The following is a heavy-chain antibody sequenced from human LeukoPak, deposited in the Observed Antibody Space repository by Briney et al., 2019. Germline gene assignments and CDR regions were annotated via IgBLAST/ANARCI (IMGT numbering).Heavy chain of an antibody. CDR3: ARGLLFKCSSTSCTSY. J-gene: IGHJ4*02. CDR1: GFTFSSYS. V-gene: IGHV3-48*01. D-gene: IGHD2-2*01. Sequence: PGGSLRLSCAASGFTFSSYSMNWVRQAPGKGLEWVSYISSSSSTIYYADSVKGRFTISRDNAKNSLYLQMNSLRAEDTAVYYCARGLLFKCSSTSCTSYWGQGTLVTVSS. CDR2: ISSSSSTI.